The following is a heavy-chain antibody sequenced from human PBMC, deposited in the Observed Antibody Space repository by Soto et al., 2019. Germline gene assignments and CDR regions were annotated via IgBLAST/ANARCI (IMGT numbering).Heavy chain of an antibody. Sequence: QITLKESGPTLVKPTQTLTVTCTFSGFSLSTSGVGVGWIRQPPGKALEWLAFIYWDDDKRYSPSLKSRLTIIKDTSKNQVVLRMTNMDPVDTATYNCAHLVVAGATYYFDYWGQGTLVTVSS. D-gene: IGHD2-15*01. J-gene: IGHJ4*02. CDR3: AHLVVAGATYYFDY. V-gene: IGHV2-5*02. CDR2: IYWDDDK. CDR1: GFSLSTSGVG.